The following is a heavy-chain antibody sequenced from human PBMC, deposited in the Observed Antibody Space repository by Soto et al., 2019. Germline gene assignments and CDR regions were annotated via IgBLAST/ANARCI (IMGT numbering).Heavy chain of an antibody. V-gene: IGHV4-34*01. CDR2: INHSGST. CDR1: GGSFSGYY. Sequence: PSATLSLTCSVYGGSFSGYYWSWIRQPPGKGLEWIGEINHSGSTNYNPSLKSRVTISVDTSKNQFSPKLSSVTAADTAVYYCARGRDLHFDDWGQRPLVTVSS. J-gene: IGHJ4*02. CDR3: ARGRDLHFDD.